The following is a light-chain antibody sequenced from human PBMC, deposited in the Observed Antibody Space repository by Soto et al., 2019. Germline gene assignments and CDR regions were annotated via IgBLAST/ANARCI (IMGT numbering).Light chain of an antibody. Sequence: DIQMTQSPSALSASVGDRVTITSRASQGISNYLAWYQQKPGKVPKLLIYAASTLQSGVPSRFSGSGSGTDFTLTISSLQPEDVATYYCQKYNSAPRTFGHGTKVEIK. V-gene: IGKV1-27*01. CDR2: AAS. J-gene: IGKJ1*01. CDR1: QGISNY. CDR3: QKYNSAPRT.